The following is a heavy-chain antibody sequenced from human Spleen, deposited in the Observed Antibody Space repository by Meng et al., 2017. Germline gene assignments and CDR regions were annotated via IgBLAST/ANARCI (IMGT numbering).Heavy chain of an antibody. J-gene: IGHJ4*02. V-gene: IGHV3-30*04. D-gene: IGHD3-10*01. CDR3: ARGVRGVISGGFDY. CDR2: ISYDGSNK. CDR1: GFTFSSYA. Sequence: GESLKISCAASGFTFSSYAMHWVRQAPGKGLEWVAVISYDGSNKYYADSVKGRFTISRDNSKNTLYLQMNSLRAEDTAVYYCARGVRGVISGGFDYWGQGTLVTVSS.